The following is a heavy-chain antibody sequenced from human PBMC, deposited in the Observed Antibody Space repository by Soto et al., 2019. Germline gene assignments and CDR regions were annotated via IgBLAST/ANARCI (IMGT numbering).Heavy chain of an antibody. CDR3: ARAAGVVPAATYYYYYGMDV. Sequence: SETLSLTCTVSGGSISSGGYYWSWIRQHPGKGLEWIGYIYYSGSTYYNPSLKSRVTISVDTSKNQFSLKLSSVTAADTAVYYCARAAGVVPAATYYYYYGMDVWGQGTTVNSP. D-gene: IGHD2-2*01. V-gene: IGHV4-31*03. CDR1: GGSISSGGYY. J-gene: IGHJ6*02. CDR2: IYYSGST.